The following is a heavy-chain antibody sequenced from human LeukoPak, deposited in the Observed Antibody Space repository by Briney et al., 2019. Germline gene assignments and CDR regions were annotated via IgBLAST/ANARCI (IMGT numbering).Heavy chain of an antibody. Sequence: SETLSLTCTVSGGSISSYYWSWIRQPAGKGLEWIGRIYTSGSTNYNPSLKSRVTMSVDTSKNQFSLKLSSVTAADTAVYYCARDASYIVGASGAFDIWGQGTMVTVSS. D-gene: IGHD1-26*01. CDR3: ARDASYIVGASGAFDI. V-gene: IGHV4-4*07. CDR2: IYTSGST. CDR1: GGSISSYY. J-gene: IGHJ3*02.